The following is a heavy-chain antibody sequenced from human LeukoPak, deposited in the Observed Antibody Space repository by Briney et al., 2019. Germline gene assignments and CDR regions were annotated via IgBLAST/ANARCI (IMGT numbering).Heavy chain of an antibody. CDR3: ASQGGFDD. D-gene: IGHD3-16*01. CDR2: ISSSGTNI. CDR1: GFTFSSYS. J-gene: IGHJ4*02. V-gene: IGHV3-21*01. Sequence: GGSLRLSCAASGFTFSSYSMAWVRQAPGKGLEWVSSISSSGTNIYYADSVKGRFTISRDNAKNSLYLQMNSLRAEDTAVYYCASQGGFDDWGQGTLVTVSS.